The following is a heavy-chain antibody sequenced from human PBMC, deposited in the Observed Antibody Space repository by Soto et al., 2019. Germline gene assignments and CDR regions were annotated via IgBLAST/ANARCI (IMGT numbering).Heavy chain of an antibody. CDR2: ILPILGIA. Sequence: QVQLVQSGAEVKKPGSSVKVSCKASGGTFSSYTISWVRQAPGQGLEWMGRILPILGIANYAQKFQGRVTITADKSTSTAYMELSSLRSEDTAVYYCATQAYCSGGSCYPDYWGQGTLVTVSS. CDR3: ATQAYCSGGSCYPDY. V-gene: IGHV1-69*02. J-gene: IGHJ4*02. D-gene: IGHD2-15*01. CDR1: GGTFSSYT.